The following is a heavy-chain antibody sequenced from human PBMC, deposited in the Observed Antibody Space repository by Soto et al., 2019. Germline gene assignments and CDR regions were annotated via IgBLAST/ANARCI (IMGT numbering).Heavy chain of an antibody. Sequence: ASVKVSCKASGYTFTGYYMHWVRQAPGQGLEWMGWINPNSGGTNYAQKFQGRVTMTRDTSISTAYMELSRLRSDDTAVYYCARGLGYCSGGSCSSDWGQGTLVAVSS. V-gene: IGHV1-2*02. CDR1: GYTFTGYY. CDR2: INPNSGGT. CDR3: ARGLGYCSGGSCSSD. D-gene: IGHD2-15*01. J-gene: IGHJ4*02.